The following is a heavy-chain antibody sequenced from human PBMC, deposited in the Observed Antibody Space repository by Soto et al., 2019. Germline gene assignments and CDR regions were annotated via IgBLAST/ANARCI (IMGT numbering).Heavy chain of an antibody. Sequence: GSLRLACEASVFMFGTSGMHWVRQAPGKGLEWVSGIWLDGSERYYSDSVKGRFTISRDNSKNTLFLQMNSLRVEDTAVYFCARDASGTTSFLASWGQGTPVTVSS. CDR2: IWLDGSER. J-gene: IGHJ5*01. CDR1: VFMFGTSG. D-gene: IGHD1-1*01. CDR3: ARDASGTTSFLAS. V-gene: IGHV3-33*01.